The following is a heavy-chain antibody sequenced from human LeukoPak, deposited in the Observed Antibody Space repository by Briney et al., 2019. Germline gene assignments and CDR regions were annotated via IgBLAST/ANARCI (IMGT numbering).Heavy chain of an antibody. J-gene: IGHJ4*02. Sequence: RRSLTLSCAGSGFTFASYAVHWVRQAPGKRLEWVAFISSDGTTEHYRDSVKGRFTLSRDNSKNTVSLQMNSLGTEDTAVYYCARGRDSGSFIIDYWGQGTLVTVTS. CDR3: ARGRDSGSFIIDY. D-gene: IGHD3-10*01. CDR1: GFTFASYA. CDR2: ISSDGTTE. V-gene: IGHV3-30-3*01.